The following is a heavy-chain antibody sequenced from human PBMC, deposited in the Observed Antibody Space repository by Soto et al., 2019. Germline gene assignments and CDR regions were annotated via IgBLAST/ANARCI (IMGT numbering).Heavy chain of an antibody. J-gene: IGHJ4*02. CDR1: GGSFSGYY. CDR3: ARGNDYYDSSGYGYYFDY. CDR2: INHSGST. Sequence: PSETLSLTCAVYGGSFSGYYWSWIRQPPGKGLEWIGEINHSGSTNYNPSLKSRVTISVDTSKNQFSLKLSSVTAADTAVYYCARGNDYYDSSGYGYYFDYWGQGTLVTVYS. V-gene: IGHV4-34*01. D-gene: IGHD3-22*01.